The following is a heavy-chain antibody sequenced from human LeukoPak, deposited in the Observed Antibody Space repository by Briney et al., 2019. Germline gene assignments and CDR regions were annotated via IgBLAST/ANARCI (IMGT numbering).Heavy chain of an antibody. V-gene: IGHV1-46*01. Sequence: ASVKVSCKASGYTFTSYDINWVRQAPGQGLEWMGIINPSGGSTSYAQKFQGRVTMTRDTSTSSVYMELSSLRSEDTAVYYCARALLSDAFDIWGQGTMVTVSS. CDR1: GYTFTSYD. D-gene: IGHD2-21*01. CDR3: ARALLSDAFDI. J-gene: IGHJ3*02. CDR2: INPSGGST.